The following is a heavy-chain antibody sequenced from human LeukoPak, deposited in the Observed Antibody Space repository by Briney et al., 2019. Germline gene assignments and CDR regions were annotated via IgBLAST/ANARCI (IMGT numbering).Heavy chain of an antibody. CDR1: GFTFSSYA. CDR2: ISGSGGST. J-gene: IGHJ4*02. CDR3: ARDRGYGGNSDLPDY. Sequence: GGSLRLSCAASGFTFSSYAMSWVRQAPGKGLEWVPLISGSGGSTYYADSVKGRFTISRDNSKNTLYLQMNSLRAEDTAVYYCARDRGYGGNSDLPDYWGQGTLVTVSS. V-gene: IGHV3-23*01. D-gene: IGHD4-23*01.